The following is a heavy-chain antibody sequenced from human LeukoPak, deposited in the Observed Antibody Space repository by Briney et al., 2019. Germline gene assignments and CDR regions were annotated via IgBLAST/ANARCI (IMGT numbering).Heavy chain of an antibody. D-gene: IGHD3-16*01. Sequence: SETLSLSCSLPGGSITTYYWSWIRQTPGKGLQWIGYVYDSGTTNYNPYLERRVTISSDASKIVLSLNVRSVTAAYTAIYYCARHGGSLGYFDYWGQGTMVTVAS. J-gene: IGHJ4*02. CDR3: ARHGGSLGYFDY. V-gene: IGHV4-59*08. CDR2: VYDSGTT. CDR1: GGSITTYY.